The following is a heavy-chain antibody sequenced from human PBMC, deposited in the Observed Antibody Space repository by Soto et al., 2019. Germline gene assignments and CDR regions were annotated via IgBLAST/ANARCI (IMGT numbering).Heavy chain of an antibody. CDR1: GFSLSSTRMA. J-gene: IGHJ4*02. CDR3: AHIVVAGLVYYFAY. D-gene: IGHD6-19*01. CDR2: IYWDDDK. V-gene: IGHV2-5*02. Sequence: KESGPTLVKPTQTLTLTCTFSGFSLSSTRMAVGWIRQPPGKALEWLALIYWDDDKRYSPFLKSRLTITKDTSKNPVVLTMSTMFPVAAAGYYCAHIVVAGLVYYFAYWGQGTLVTVSS.